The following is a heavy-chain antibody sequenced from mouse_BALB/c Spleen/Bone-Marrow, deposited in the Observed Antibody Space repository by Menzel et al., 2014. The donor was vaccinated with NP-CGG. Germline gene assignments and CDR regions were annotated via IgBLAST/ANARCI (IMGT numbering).Heavy chain of an antibody. CDR3: ARRPDYGYSSYAMDY. D-gene: IGHD1-2*01. Sequence: VHLVESGPGLVQPSQSLSITCTVSGFSLTSYGVHWVRQSPGKGLEWLGVIWSGGSTDYNAAFISRLSISKDNSKSQVFFKMNSLQADDTAIYYCARRPDYGYSSYAMDYWGQGTSVTVSS. J-gene: IGHJ4*01. CDR2: IWSGGST. V-gene: IGHV2-4-1*01. CDR1: GFSLTSYG.